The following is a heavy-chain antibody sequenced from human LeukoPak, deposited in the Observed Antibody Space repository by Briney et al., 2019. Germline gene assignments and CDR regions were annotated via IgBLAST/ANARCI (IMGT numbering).Heavy chain of an antibody. CDR1: AFAFSSNW. J-gene: IGHJ4*02. CDR3: ATAAPASGWYFDY. CDR2: IKEDGSET. Sequence: GGSLRLSCVASAFAFSSNWVSWVRQAPGKGLEWVASIKEDGSETYYVDSVKGRFTISRDIPKNTLYLQMNSLRAEDTAVYYCATAAPASGWYFDYWGQGTLVTVSS. D-gene: IGHD6-19*01. V-gene: IGHV3-7*04.